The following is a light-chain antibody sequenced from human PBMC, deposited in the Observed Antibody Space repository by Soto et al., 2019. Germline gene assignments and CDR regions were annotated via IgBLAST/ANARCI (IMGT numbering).Light chain of an antibody. J-gene: IGKJ3*01. CDR2: GAS. CDR1: QSVSSN. Sequence: EIVMTQSPATLSVSPGERATLSCRASQSVSSNLAWYQQKPGQAPRLLIYGASNRATGIPDRFSGSGSGTDFTLTISRLEPEDFAVYYCQQYGGSPFTFGPGTKVDIK. CDR3: QQYGGSPFT. V-gene: IGKV3-20*01.